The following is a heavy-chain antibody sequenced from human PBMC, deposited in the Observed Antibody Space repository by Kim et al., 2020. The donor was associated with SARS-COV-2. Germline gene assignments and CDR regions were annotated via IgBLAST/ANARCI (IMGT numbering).Heavy chain of an antibody. V-gene: IGHV3-7*04. CDR1: GFTFSSYW. Sequence: GGSLRLSCAASGFTFSSYWMSWVRQAPGKGLEWVANIKQDGSEKYYVDSVKGRFTISRDNAKNSLSLQMNSLRAEDTAVYYCARAVEGITIIVVVKAYYYYGMDVWGQGSTVTVSS. CDR2: IKQDGSEK. D-gene: IGHD3-22*01. CDR3: ARAVEGITIIVVVKAYYYYGMDV. J-gene: IGHJ6*02.